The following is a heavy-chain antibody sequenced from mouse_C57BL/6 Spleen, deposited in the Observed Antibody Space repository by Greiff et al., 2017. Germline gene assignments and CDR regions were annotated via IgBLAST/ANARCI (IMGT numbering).Heavy chain of an antibody. CDR1: GYSITSGYY. Sequence: VQLQQSGPGLVKPSQSLSLTCSVTGYSITSGYYWNWIRQFPGNKLEWMGYISYDGSNNYNPSLKNRISITRDTSKNQFFLKLNSVTTEDTATYYCARGLYYDYDEFAYWGQGTLVTVSA. J-gene: IGHJ3*01. CDR2: ISYDGSN. V-gene: IGHV3-6*01. CDR3: ARGLYYDYDEFAY. D-gene: IGHD2-4*01.